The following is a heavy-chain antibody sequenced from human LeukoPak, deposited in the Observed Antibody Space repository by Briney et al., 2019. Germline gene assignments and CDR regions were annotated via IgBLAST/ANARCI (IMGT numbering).Heavy chain of an antibody. CDR2: IYYSGSI. Sequence: TSETLSLTCTVSGGSISSYYWSWIRQPPGKGLEWIGYIYYSGSINYNPPLKSRVTISVDTSKNQFSLKLSSVTAADTAVYYCARDWESGGWAYNWFDPWGQGTLVTVSS. J-gene: IGHJ5*02. V-gene: IGHV4-59*01. CDR3: ARDWESGGWAYNWFDP. CDR1: GGSISSYY. D-gene: IGHD6-19*01.